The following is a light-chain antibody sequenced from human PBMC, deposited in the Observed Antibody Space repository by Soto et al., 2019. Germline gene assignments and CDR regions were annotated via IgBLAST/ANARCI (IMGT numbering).Light chain of an antibody. CDR2: GVS. J-gene: IGKJ5*01. V-gene: IGKV3-20*01. CDR1: QPVSSNF. Sequence: ELVLTESPGTLSLSPGESATLSWRASQPVSSNFLARYQQKNGQAPRLLIYGVSSRASGIPDRFFGSAYGTDFNLTINRLETEDFAVYYCQQYANSPITFGQGTRLEIK. CDR3: QQYANSPIT.